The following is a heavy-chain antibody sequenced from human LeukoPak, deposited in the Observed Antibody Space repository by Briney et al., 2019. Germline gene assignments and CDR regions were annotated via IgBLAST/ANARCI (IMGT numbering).Heavy chain of an antibody. D-gene: IGHD6-19*01. V-gene: IGHV4-39*01. CDR2: IYFTGST. CDR3: ATHGPAVAGGFDP. J-gene: IGHJ5*02. Sequence: SETLSLTCTVSGGSITSTDYYWGWIRQPPGKGLEWIGPIYFTGSTYYNPSLKSRVTISVDTSGNQFSLRWSSVTAADTAVYYCATHGPAVAGGFDPWGRGALVTVSS. CDR1: GGSITSTDYY.